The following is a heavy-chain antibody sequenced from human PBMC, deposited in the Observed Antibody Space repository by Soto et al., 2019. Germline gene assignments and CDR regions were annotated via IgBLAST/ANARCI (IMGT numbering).Heavy chain of an antibody. D-gene: IGHD4-17*01. CDR2: ISYDGSNK. V-gene: IGHV3-30-3*01. Sequence: QVQLVESGGGVVQPGRSLRLSCAASGFTFSSYAMHWVRQAPGKGLEWVAVISYDGSNKYYADSVKGRFTISRDNSKNTLYMQMNSLRAEDTAVYYCARDWGDNDYGDYSPHSYYYYGMDVWGQGTTGTVSS. J-gene: IGHJ6*02. CDR1: GFTFSSYA. CDR3: ARDWGDNDYGDYSPHSYYYYGMDV.